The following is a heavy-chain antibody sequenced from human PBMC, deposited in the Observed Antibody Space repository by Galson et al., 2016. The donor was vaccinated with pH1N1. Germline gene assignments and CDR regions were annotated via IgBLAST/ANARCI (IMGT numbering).Heavy chain of an antibody. J-gene: IGHJ5*02. CDR3: ARMTYGDYSNLFDP. CDR1: GFSLSTSGMC. D-gene: IGHD4-17*01. Sequence: PALVKPPQTLTLTCTFSGFSLSTSGMCVSWIRQPPGKALEWLALIDWDDDKYYSTSLKTRLTISKDTSKNQVVLTMTNMDPVDTATYYCARMTYGDYSNLFDPWGQGTLVTVSS. V-gene: IGHV2-70*01. CDR2: IDWDDDK.